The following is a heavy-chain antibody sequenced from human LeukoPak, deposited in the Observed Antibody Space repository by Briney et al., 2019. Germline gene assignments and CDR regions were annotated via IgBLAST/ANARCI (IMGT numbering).Heavy chain of an antibody. V-gene: IGHV1-69*05. CDR1: GGTFSSYA. CDR3: ARDGGAVAGTYPDY. D-gene: IGHD6-19*01. CDR2: IIPIFGTA. Sequence: SVKVSCKASGGTFSSYAISWVRQAPGQGLEWMGRIIPIFGTANYAQKFQGRVTITTDESTSTAYMELSSLRSEETAVYYCARDGGAVAGTYPDYWGQGTLVTVSS. J-gene: IGHJ4*02.